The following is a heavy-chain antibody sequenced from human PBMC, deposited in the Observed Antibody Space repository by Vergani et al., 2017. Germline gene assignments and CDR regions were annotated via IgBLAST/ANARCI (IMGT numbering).Heavy chain of an antibody. V-gene: IGHV3-66*01. CDR2: IYSGGST. Sequence: EVQLLESGGGLVQPGGSLRLSCAASGFTVSSNYMSWVRQAPGKGLEWVSVIYSGGSTYYADSVKGRFTISRDNSKNTLYLQMNSLRAEDTAVYYCARDLGYYYDSSGPTNAFDIWGQGTMVTVSS. CDR3: ARDLGYYYDSSGPTNAFDI. J-gene: IGHJ3*02. CDR1: GFTVSSNY. D-gene: IGHD3-22*01.